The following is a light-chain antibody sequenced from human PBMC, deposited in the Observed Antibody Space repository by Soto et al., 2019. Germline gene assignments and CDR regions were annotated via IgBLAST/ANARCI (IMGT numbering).Light chain of an antibody. J-gene: IGKJ4*01. CDR2: AAS. CDR3: QQLNSYPQLT. CDR1: QSVSSSH. V-gene: IGKV3-20*01. Sequence: EIVLTQSPGTLSLSPGERATLSCRASQSVSSSHLAWYQHKPGQAPRLLIYAASSRATGSGSGTEFTLTISSLQPEDFAAYYCQQLNSYPQLTFGGGTKVDIK.